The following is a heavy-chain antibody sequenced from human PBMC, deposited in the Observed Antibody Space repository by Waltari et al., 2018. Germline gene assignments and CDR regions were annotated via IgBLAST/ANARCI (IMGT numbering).Heavy chain of an antibody. J-gene: IGHJ4*02. D-gene: IGHD3-3*01. CDR2: ISGSGGST. CDR3: AKEGETTYYDFWSGYSPSYYFDY. V-gene: IGHV3-23*01. CDR1: GFTFSSYA. Sequence: EVQLLESGGGLLQPGGSLRLSCPASGFTFSSYAMSWVRQAPGKGLDWVSAISGSGGSTYYADSVKGRFTISRDNSKNTLYLQMNSLRAEDTAVYYCAKEGETTYYDFWSGYSPSYYFDYWGQGTLVTVSS.